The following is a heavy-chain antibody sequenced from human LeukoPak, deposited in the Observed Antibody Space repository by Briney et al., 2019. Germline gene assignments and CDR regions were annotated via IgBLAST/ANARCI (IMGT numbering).Heavy chain of an antibody. V-gene: IGHV3-7*01. CDR3: ARDTAGNDY. CDR1: GFTVSSNY. J-gene: IGHJ4*02. Sequence: PGGSLRLSCAASGFTVSSNYMSWVRQAPGNGPEWVANIKQDGSEKYYVDSVKGRFTISRDNAKNSLYLQMNSLRAEDTAVYYCARDTAGNDYWGQGTLVTVSS. D-gene: IGHD6-19*01. CDR2: IKQDGSEK.